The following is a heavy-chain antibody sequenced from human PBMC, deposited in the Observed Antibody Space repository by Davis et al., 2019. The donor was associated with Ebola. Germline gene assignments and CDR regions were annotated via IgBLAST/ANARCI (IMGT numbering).Heavy chain of an antibody. J-gene: IGHJ6*02. V-gene: IGHV4-59*01. D-gene: IGHD3-16*01. CDR3: ARVTGDFYYYGMDV. CDR2: IYHSGHT. Sequence: SETLSLTCSVSGGSISNYYWSWIRQLPGKGLEWIGYIYHSGHTNHSPSFNSRVTISVDTSKNQFSLKLSSVTAADTAVYYCARVTGDFYYYGMDVWGQGTTVTVSS. CDR1: GGSISNYY.